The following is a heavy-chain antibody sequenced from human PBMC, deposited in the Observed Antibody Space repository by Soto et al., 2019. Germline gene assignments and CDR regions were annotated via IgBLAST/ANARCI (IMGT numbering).Heavy chain of an antibody. CDR1: GASLGSYY. CDR3: ARRYSSAFDI. V-gene: IGHV4-59*08. CDR2: IYYSGST. Sequence: PSETLSLTCPVSGASLGSYYLSWIRQPPGKGLEWIGYIYYSGSTNYNPSLKSRVTISVDTSKNQFSLKLSSVTAADTAVYYCARRYSSAFDIWGQGTMVTVSS. J-gene: IGHJ3*02. D-gene: IGHD6-13*01.